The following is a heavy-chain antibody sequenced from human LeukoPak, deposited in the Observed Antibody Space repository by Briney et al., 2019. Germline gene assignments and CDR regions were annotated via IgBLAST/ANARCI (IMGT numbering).Heavy chain of an antibody. Sequence: SETLSLTCTVSGGSISSGGYYWSWIRQHPGKGLEWIGYIYYSGSTYYNPSLKSRVTISVDTSKNQFSLKLSSVTAAGTAVYYCAGGSDGYYGYWGQGTLVTVSS. CDR1: GGSISSGGYY. J-gene: IGHJ4*02. CDR2: IYYSGST. CDR3: AGGSDGYYGY. V-gene: IGHV4-31*03. D-gene: IGHD3-22*01.